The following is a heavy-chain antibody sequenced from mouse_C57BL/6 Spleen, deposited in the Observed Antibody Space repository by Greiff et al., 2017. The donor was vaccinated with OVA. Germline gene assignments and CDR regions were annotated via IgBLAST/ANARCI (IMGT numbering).Heavy chain of an antibody. CDR1: GYTFTSYT. J-gene: IGHJ1*03. D-gene: IGHD1-1*01. Sequence: QVQLQQSGAELARPGASVKMSCKASGYTFTSYTMHWVNQRPGHGLEWIGYINPCSGYSNYNQKFKDKATLTADKSSSTAYMQLSSLTSEDSAVYYCARYYYDSSYWYFDVWGKGTTVTVSS. CDR3: ARYYYDSSYWYFDV. V-gene: IGHV1-4*01. CDR2: INPCSGYS.